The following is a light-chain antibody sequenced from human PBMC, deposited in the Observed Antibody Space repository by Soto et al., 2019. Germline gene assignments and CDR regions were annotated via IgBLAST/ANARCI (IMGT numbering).Light chain of an antibody. CDR2: GAS. J-gene: IGKJ4*01. CDR3: QQYGRSPLT. CDR1: QSVSSNY. V-gene: IGKV3-20*01. Sequence: EIVLTQSPGTLSLSPGERATLSCRASQSVSSNYLAWYQQKPGQAPGLLIYGASSRATGIPDRFSGSGSGTDFTLTISRLEPEDFAVYYCQQYGRSPLTFGGGTKVEI.